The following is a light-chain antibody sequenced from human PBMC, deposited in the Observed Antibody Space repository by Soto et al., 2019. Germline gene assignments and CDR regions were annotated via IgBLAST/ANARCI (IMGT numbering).Light chain of an antibody. V-gene: IGKV1-5*01. J-gene: IGKJ1*01. CDR3: QQYQTYAWT. CDR1: QSISSL. CDR2: DAS. Sequence: DIQMTQSPSTLSASVGDRVTITCRASQSISSLLAWYQQKPGKAPKVLIYDASSSERGVPPRFSGSGSGTEFTLSISSLQPDDFATYYCQQYQTYAWTFGQGTKVEIK.